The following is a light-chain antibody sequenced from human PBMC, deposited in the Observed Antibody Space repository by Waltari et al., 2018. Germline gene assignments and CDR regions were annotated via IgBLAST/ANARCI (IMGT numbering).Light chain of an antibody. CDR1: SSDGGGFNY. CDR3: SSYTSSSTLDVV. J-gene: IGLJ2*01. V-gene: IGLV2-14*01. CDR2: EVS. Sequence: QPALTQPASVSGSPGQSITLSCTGTSSDGGGFNYVSWYQQPPGNAPKLMIYEVSNRPSGVSNRFSGSKSGNTASLTISGLQAEDEADYYCSSYTSSSTLDVVFGGGTKLTVL.